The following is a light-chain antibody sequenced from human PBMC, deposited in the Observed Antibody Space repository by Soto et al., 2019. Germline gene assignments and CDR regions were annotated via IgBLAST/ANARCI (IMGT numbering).Light chain of an antibody. CDR2: SNN. J-gene: IGLJ3*02. CDR1: SSNIGSNT. CDR3: AAWDDSLKGPV. Sequence: QSVLTQPPSASGTPGQRVTISCSGSSSNIGSNTVNWYQQLPGTAPKLLIYSNNQRPSGVPDRFSGSKSGTSASLAISGLQYEDEADYYCAAWDDSLKGPVFGGGTKLTVL. V-gene: IGLV1-44*01.